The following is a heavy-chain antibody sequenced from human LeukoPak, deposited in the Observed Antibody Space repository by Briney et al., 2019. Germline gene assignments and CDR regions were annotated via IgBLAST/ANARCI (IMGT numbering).Heavy chain of an antibody. CDR2: IKQDGSEK. V-gene: IGHV3-7*01. Sequence: GGSLRLSCAASGFIFSSYWMSWVRQASGKGLEWLANIKQDGSEKYYVDSVKGRFTISRDNAKNSLYLQMNSLRAEDTAVYYCARPTRSAANDYWGQGTLVTVSS. CDR1: GFIFSSYW. D-gene: IGHD6-13*01. CDR3: ARPTRSAANDY. J-gene: IGHJ4*02.